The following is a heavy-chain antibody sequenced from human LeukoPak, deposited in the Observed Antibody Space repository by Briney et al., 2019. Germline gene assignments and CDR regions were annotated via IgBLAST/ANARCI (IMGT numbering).Heavy chain of an antibody. CDR2: IYYSGST. V-gene: IGHV4-59*11. Sequence: SETLSLTCTVSGGSISSHYWSWIRQPPGKGLEWIGYIYYSGSTNYNPSLKSRVTISVDTSKNQFSLKLSSVTAADTAVYYCARGAGDFWSGYYSCYYYYMDVWGKGTTVTVSS. CDR3: ARGAGDFWSGYYSCYYYYMDV. J-gene: IGHJ6*03. D-gene: IGHD3-3*01. CDR1: GGSISSHY.